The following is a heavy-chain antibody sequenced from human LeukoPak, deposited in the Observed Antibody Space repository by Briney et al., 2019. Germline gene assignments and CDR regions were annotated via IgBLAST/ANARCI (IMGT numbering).Heavy chain of an antibody. D-gene: IGHD3-10*01. CDR1: GGSFSGYY. CDR3: ARALFFGYYFDY. CDR2: INHSGST. J-gene: IGHJ4*02. V-gene: IGHV4-34*01. Sequence: SETLSLTCAVYGGSFSGYYWSWIRQPPGKGLEWIGEINHSGSTNYNPSLKSRVTISVDTSKNQFSLKLSSVTAADTAVYYCARALFFGYYFDYWGQGTLVTVSS.